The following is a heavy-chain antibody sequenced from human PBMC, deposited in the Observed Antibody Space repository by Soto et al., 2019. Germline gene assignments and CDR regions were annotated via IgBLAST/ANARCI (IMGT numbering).Heavy chain of an antibody. CDR3: ARDHLSGSYFDY. Sequence: SETLSLTCTVSGGSISSGGYYWSWIRQHPGNGLEWIGYIYYSGSTYYNPSLKSRVTISVDTSKNQFSLKLSSVTAADTAVYYCARDHLSGSYFDYWGQGTLVTVS. D-gene: IGHD3-10*01. CDR1: GGSISSGGYY. CDR2: IYYSGST. J-gene: IGHJ4*02. V-gene: IGHV4-31*03.